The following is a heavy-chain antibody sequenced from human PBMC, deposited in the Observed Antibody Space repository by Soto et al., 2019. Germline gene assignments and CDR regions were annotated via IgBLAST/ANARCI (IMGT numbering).Heavy chain of an antibody. CDR1: GFSLSGDGVG. CDR3: AFVFGGTSWLKEAFDS. Sequence: SGPTLVNPTQSLTLTCTVSGFSLSGDGVGVGWIRQPPGKALEWLALIYWDDDQRYSPSLKTRLTITKDTSKNQVVLTMTNMEPFDRAAYYCAFVFGGTSWLKEAFDSWGQGTVVTVSS. D-gene: IGHD3-10*02. J-gene: IGHJ3*02. CDR2: IYWDDDQ. V-gene: IGHV2-5*02.